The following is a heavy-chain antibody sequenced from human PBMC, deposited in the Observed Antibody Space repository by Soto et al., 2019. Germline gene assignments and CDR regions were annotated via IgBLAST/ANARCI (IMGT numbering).Heavy chain of an antibody. CDR1: GFTFSTYW. CDR3: VRHFDK. CDR2: ITSDGSGT. Sequence: EVQLVESGGAVVQPGGSLRLSCAASGFTFSTYWMHWVRRPPGKGLVWVARITSDGSGTTYADSVRGRFTISRDNAKNTLYLQMHSLRADDTAVYYCVRHFDKWGQGTLVTVSS. J-gene: IGHJ4*02. V-gene: IGHV3-74*01.